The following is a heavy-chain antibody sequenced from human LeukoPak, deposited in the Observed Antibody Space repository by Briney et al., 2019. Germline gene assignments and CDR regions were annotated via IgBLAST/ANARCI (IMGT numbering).Heavy chain of an antibody. CDR2: IRSKAYGGAT. J-gene: IGHJ4*02. CDR3: TRTIQDLYGTDYYFDY. D-gene: IGHD4-17*01. Sequence: GGSLGLSCAASGFTFDDFTMSWFRQAPGKGLEWVGFIRSKAYGGATKYAASMKDRFIISRDDSKSIAYLQMNSLKAEDTAVYYCTRTIQDLYGTDYYFDYWGQGTLVTVSS. CDR1: GFTFDDFT. V-gene: IGHV3-49*03.